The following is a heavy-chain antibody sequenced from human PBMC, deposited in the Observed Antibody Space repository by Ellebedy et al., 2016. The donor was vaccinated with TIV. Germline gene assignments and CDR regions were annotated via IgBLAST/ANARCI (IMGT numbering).Heavy chain of an antibody. J-gene: IGHJ6*03. CDR1: GGTFSSYA. Sequence: SVKVSXXASGGTFSSYAISWVRQAPGQGLEWMGGIIPIFGTANYAQKFQGRVTITADESTSTAYMELSSLRSEDTAVYYCARCHCSSTSCPDDDYYYYYMDVWGKGTTVTVSS. CDR2: IIPIFGTA. V-gene: IGHV1-69*13. CDR3: ARCHCSSTSCPDDDYYYYYMDV. D-gene: IGHD2-2*01.